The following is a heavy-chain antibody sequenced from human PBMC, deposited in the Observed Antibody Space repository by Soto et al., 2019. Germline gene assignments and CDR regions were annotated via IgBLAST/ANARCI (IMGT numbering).Heavy chain of an antibody. D-gene: IGHD3-3*01. Sequence: QVKLVESGGGVVQPGRSLRLSCTASGFTFSSYAMHWVRQAPGKGLEWVAVISYDGSNKYYADSVKGRFTISRDNSKNTLYLQMNSLRAEDTAVYYCARDKRDLRFLEWSYYFAYWGQGTLVTVSS. CDR1: GFTFSSYA. V-gene: IGHV3-30-3*01. J-gene: IGHJ4*02. CDR2: ISYDGSNK. CDR3: ARDKRDLRFLEWSYYFAY.